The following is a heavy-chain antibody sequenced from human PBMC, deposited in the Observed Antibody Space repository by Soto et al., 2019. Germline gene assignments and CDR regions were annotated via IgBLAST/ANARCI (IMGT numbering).Heavy chain of an antibody. CDR3: ARRDGYNRFDY. CDR1: GGSISNNF. Sequence: PSETLSLTCTVSGGSISNNFWSWIRQSPGKGLEWIGYIHYTGSTNYNPSLKSRVTISVDTSKNQLSLRLSSVTAADTAVYYCARRDGYNRFDYWSQGALVTVSS. CDR2: IHYTGST. J-gene: IGHJ4*02. D-gene: IGHD5-12*01. V-gene: IGHV4-59*01.